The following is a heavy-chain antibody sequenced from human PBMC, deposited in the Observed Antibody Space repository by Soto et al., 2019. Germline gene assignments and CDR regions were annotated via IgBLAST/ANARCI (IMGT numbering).Heavy chain of an antibody. CDR2: INPNSGGT. Sequence: ASVKVSCKASGYTFTGYYTHWVRQAPGQGLEWMGWINPNSGGTNYAQKFQGWVTMTRDTSISTAYMELSRLRSDDTAVYYCARAIWHMGYYYMDVWGKGTTVTVSS. CDR1: GYTFTGYY. CDR3: ARAIWHMGYYYMDV. J-gene: IGHJ6*03. V-gene: IGHV1-2*04. D-gene: IGHD2-21*01.